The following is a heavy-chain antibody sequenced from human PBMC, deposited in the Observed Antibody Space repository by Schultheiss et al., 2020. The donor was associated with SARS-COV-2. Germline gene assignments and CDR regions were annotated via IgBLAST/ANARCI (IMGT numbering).Heavy chain of an antibody. CDR2: MNPNSGNT. Sequence: ASVKVSCKASGYTFTSYYMHWVRQAPGQGLEWMGWMNPNSGNTGYAQKFQGRVTITADKSTSTAYMELSSLRSEDTAVYYCARATDSSGYYLNSAGYYFDYWGQGTLVTVSS. J-gene: IGHJ4*02. CDR1: GYTFTSYY. V-gene: IGHV1-8*03. D-gene: IGHD3-22*01. CDR3: ARATDSSGYYLNSAGYYFDY.